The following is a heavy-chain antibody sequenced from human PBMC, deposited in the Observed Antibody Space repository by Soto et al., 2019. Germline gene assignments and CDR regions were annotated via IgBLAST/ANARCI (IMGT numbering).Heavy chain of an antibody. CDR3: AKNGQPPYYYYGMDV. CDR2: ISGYNGDT. J-gene: IGHJ6*02. D-gene: IGHD2-8*01. Sequence: QGQLVQSGGEVKKPGASVKVSCKASGYTFTRYGISWVRQAPGQGLEWMGWISGYNGDTKYAQKFQGRVTMTVDTYTTTAYMERRSLTSDNRAVYYCAKNGQPPYYYYGMDVWGQGTTVTVAS. V-gene: IGHV1-18*01. CDR1: GYTFTRYG.